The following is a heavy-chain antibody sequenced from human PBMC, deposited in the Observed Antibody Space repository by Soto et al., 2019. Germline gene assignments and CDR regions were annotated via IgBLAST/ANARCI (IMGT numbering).Heavy chain of an antibody. CDR1: GFSLSNARMG. D-gene: IGHD3-10*01. V-gene: IGHV2-26*01. J-gene: IGHJ6*02. CDR2: IFSNDEK. CDR3: ARIELNCYGSGIMDV. Sequence: SGPTLVNPTETLTLTCTVSGFSLSNARMGVSWIRQPPGKALEWLAHIFSNDEKSYSTSLKSRLTISKDTSKSQVVLTMTNMDPVDTATYYCARIELNCYGSGIMDVWGQGTTVTVSS.